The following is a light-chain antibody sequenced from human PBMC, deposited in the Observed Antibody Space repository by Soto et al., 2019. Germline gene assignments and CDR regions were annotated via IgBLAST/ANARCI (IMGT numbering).Light chain of an antibody. CDR2: WAS. J-gene: IGKJ3*01. CDR1: QSVLYSSNNKNY. Sequence: DIVMTQSPDSLAVSLGERATINCKSSQSVLYSSNNKNYLAWYQQKPGQPPKLLIYWASTRESGVPDRFSGSGSGTDFTLTISSLQAEDVAVYYCQQYYSTPHITFAPGTKVDIK. V-gene: IGKV4-1*01. CDR3: QQYYSTPHIT.